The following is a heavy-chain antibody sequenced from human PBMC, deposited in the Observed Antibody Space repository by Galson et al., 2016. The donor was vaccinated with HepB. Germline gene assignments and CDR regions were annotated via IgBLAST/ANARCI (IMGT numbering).Heavy chain of an antibody. CDR2: IFYSGNT. J-gene: IGHJ4*02. D-gene: IGHD3-10*01. Sequence: IGSIFYSGNTFYNPSLKSRVTVSVDTSKNKFSLKLSSVTAADTAVYYCARHLWFGEPHTDSGGQGTLVTVSS. V-gene: IGHV4-39*01. CDR3: ARHLWFGEPHTDS.